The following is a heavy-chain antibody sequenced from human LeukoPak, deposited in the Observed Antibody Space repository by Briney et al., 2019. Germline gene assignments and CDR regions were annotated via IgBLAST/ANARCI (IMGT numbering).Heavy chain of an antibody. CDR2: IYYSGST. CDR1: GGSISSSSYY. V-gene: IGHV4-39*01. CDR3: ASLGIVVVPAGRY. J-gene: IGHJ4*02. D-gene: IGHD2-2*01. Sequence: SETLSLTCTVSGGSISSSSYYWGWIRQPPGKGLEWIGSIYYSGSTYYNPSLKSRVTISVDTSKNQFSLKLSSVTAADTAVYYCASLGIVVVPAGRYWGQGTLVTVSS.